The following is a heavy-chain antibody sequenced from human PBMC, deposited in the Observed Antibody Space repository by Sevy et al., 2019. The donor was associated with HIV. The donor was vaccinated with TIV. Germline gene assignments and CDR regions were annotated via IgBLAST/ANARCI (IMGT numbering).Heavy chain of an antibody. CDR2: ISGGGHTI. J-gene: IGHJ6*02. CDR1: GFTFSSYN. V-gene: IGHV3-48*01. CDR3: ARDGGYSDYGMDV. D-gene: IGHD2-15*01. Sequence: GGSLRLSCAASGFTFSSYNMNWVRQAPGKGLECISFISGGGHTIYYADSVKGRFTISRDSAKNSVYLQMNSLRVEDTAVYYCARDGGYSDYGMDVWGQGTTVTVSS.